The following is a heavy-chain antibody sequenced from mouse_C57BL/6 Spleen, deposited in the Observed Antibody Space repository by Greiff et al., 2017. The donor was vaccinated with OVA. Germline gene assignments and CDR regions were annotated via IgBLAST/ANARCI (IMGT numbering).Heavy chain of an antibody. CDR1: GYTFTSYW. V-gene: IGHV1-61*01. CDR3: ARERTWYFDY. Sequence: QVQLQQPGAELVRPGSSVKLSCKASGYTFTSYWMDWVKQRPGQGLEWIGNIYPSDSETHYNQKFKDKATLTVDKSSSTAYMQLSSLTSEDSAVYDGARERTWYFDYWGQGTTLTVSS. CDR2: IYPSDSET. J-gene: IGHJ2*01.